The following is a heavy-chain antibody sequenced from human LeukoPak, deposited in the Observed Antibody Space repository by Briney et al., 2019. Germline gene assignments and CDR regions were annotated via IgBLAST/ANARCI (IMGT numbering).Heavy chain of an antibody. D-gene: IGHD1-1*01. J-gene: IGHJ4*02. Sequence: GGSLRLSCAASGFTFSSYGMHWVRQAPGKGLEWVSYISSGSHTIYYADSVKGRFTISRDNAKNLLYLQMDSLRVEDTAIYYCARDPRTVRIWGQGTLVTVSS. CDR2: ISSGSHTI. V-gene: IGHV3-48*04. CDR3: ARDPRTVRI. CDR1: GFTFSSYG.